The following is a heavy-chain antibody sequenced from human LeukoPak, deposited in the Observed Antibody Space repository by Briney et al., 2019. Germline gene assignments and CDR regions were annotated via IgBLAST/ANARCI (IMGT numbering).Heavy chain of an antibody. Sequence: GGSLRLSCAASGFTFSIYWMSWVRQAPGKGLEWVANIKQDGSEKYYVDSVKGRFTISRDNAKNSLYLQMNSLRAEDTAVYYYARENNIVVVPADFDYWGQGTLVTVSS. CDR3: ARENNIVVVPADFDY. CDR1: GFTFSIYW. CDR2: IKQDGSEK. V-gene: IGHV3-7*03. J-gene: IGHJ4*02. D-gene: IGHD2-2*01.